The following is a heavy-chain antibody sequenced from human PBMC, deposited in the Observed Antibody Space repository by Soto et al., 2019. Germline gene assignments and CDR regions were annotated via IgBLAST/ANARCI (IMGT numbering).Heavy chain of an antibody. CDR2: IYYSGST. Sequence: SETLSLTCTVSGGSISSYYWSWIRQPPGKGLEWIGYIYYSGSTNYNPSLKSRVTISVDTSKNQFSLKLSSVTAADTAVYYCVRHTYEDGYNSLTFDFWGQGNLVTVSS. CDR1: GGSISSYY. D-gene: IGHD5-12*01. CDR3: VRHTYEDGYNSLTFDF. J-gene: IGHJ4*02. V-gene: IGHV4-59*01.